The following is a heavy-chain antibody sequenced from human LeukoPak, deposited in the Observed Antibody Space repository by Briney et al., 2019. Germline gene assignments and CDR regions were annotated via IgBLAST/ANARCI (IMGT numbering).Heavy chain of an antibody. J-gene: IGHJ5*02. V-gene: IGHV1-69*13. D-gene: IGHD1-1*01. CDR3: AREEELERKPGWIGFDP. CDR2: IIPIFGTA. Sequence: ASVKVSCKASGGTFSSYAISWVRQAPGQGLEWMGGIIPIFGTANYAQKFQGRVTITADESTSTAYMELSSLRSEDTAVYYCAREEELERKPGWIGFDPWGQGTLVTVSS. CDR1: GGTFSSYA.